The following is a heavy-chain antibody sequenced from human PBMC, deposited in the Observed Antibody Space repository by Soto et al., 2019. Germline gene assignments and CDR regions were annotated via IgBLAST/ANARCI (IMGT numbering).Heavy chain of an antibody. CDR2: INPDSGGT. J-gene: IGHJ4*02. CDR1: GYSFTGYY. V-gene: IGHV1-2*02. D-gene: IGHD2-8*01. CDR3: ARLIAWSCTLPTCYDS. Sequence: GASVKVSCKASGYSFTGYYMHWVRQAPGQGLEWMGWINPDSGGTKYAQKFQGRVTMTRDTSISTPYMELSRLTSDDTAVYYCARLIAWSCTLPTCYDSWGQGTLVTVSS.